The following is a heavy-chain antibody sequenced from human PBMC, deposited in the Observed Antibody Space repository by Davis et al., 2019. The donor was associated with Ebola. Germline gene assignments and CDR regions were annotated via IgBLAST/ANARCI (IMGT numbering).Heavy chain of an antibody. J-gene: IGHJ6*02. D-gene: IGHD2/OR15-2a*01. CDR1: GFTVSSIH. CDR3: ARGYCDNITCYKGYYYYGMDV. V-gene: IGHV3-53*01. CDR2: IYTDGST. Sequence: GESLKISCAASGFTVSSIHMSWVRQAPGKGLEWVSSIYTDGSTYYADSVKGRFTISRDNSKNILYIEMNSLRAEDTAVYYCARGYCDNITCYKGYYYYGMDVWGQGTTVTVSS.